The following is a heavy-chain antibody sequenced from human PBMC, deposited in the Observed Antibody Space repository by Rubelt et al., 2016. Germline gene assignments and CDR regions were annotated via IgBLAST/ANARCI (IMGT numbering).Heavy chain of an antibody. CDR3: ARDSTSFSLDY. V-gene: IGHV4-31*03. J-gene: IGHJ4*02. D-gene: IGHD2-2*01. CDR2: IYYSGRS. CDR1: GVSLSSGAYY. Sequence: QVQLQESGPGLVKPSQTLSLTCTVSGVSLSSGAYYWTWIRHLPGKGLEWIGYIYYSGRSSHNPSLEGRISTSVDTAKNQCALKRGSVTAADTSVYYCARDSTSFSLDYWGQGILVTVTS.